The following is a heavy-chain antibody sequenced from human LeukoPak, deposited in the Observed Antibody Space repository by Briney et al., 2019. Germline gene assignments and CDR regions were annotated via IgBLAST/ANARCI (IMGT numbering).Heavy chain of an antibody. CDR3: ARAYYPDY. CDR2: ISTSSSSI. V-gene: IGHV3-48*01. Sequence: GGSLRLSCAASGFTFSSYSMNWVRQAPGKGLEWVSYISTSSSSIYYADSVKGRFTISRDNAKNSLYLQMNSLRAEDTAVYYCARAYYPDYWGQGTLVTVSS. J-gene: IGHJ4*02. D-gene: IGHD3-10*01. CDR1: GFTFSSYS.